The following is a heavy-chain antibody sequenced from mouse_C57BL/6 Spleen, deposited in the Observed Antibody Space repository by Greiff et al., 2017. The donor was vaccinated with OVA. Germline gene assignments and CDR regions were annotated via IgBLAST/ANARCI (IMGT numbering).Heavy chain of an antibody. CDR3: AREKGRLPFFDY. D-gene: IGHD3-2*02. J-gene: IGHJ2*01. Sequence: QVQLKQPGAELVRPGTSVKLSCKASGYTFTSYWMHWVKQRPGQGLEWIGVIDPSDSYTNYNQKFKGKATLTVDTSSSTAYMQLSSLTSEDSAVYYCAREKGRLPFFDYWGQGTTLTVSS. V-gene: IGHV1-59*01. CDR2: IDPSDSYT. CDR1: GYTFTSYW.